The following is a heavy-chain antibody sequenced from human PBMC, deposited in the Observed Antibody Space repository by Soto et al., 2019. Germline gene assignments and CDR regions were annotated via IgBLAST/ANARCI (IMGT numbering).Heavy chain of an antibody. CDR3: SIYFVYSGYEHFDL. CDR1: GGSISSGGYY. D-gene: IGHD5-12*01. V-gene: IGHV4-31*03. Sequence: PSKTLSITCTVYGGSISSGGYYWSWIRQHPGKGLEWIGYIYHSGSPYYNPSLKSRVIISEDTSKNQFSLKLSSVTAADTAVYYCSIYFVYSGYEHFDLWCQGTLVTV. J-gene: IGHJ5*02. CDR2: IYHSGSP.